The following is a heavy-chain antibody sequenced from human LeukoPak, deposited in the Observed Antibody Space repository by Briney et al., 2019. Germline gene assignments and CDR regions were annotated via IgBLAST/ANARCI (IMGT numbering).Heavy chain of an antibody. CDR2: ISSSGSTI. CDR3: ARRRGYSYGALDY. CDR1: GFTFSDYY. D-gene: IGHD5-18*01. J-gene: IGHJ4*02. V-gene: IGHV3-11*01. Sequence: GGSLSLSCAASGFTFSDYYMSWIRQAPGPGLERVSYISSSGSTIYYADSVKGRFTISRDNATNSLYLQMNSLRAEDTAVYYCARRRGYSYGALDYWGQGTLVTVSS.